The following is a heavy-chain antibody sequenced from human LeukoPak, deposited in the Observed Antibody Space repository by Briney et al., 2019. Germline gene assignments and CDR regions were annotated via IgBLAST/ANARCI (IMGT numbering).Heavy chain of an antibody. J-gene: IGHJ4*02. CDR3: AKEGTVAGTGYFDY. V-gene: IGHV3-23*01. CDR2: ITGGDNT. CDR1: GFTFSNYA. Sequence: GGSLRLSCAASGFTFSNYAMSWVRQPPGKGLEWVSAITGGDNTYYADSVKGRVTISRDNSKNTLYLQMNSLRAEDTAIYYCAKEGTVAGTGYFDYWGQGALVTVSS. D-gene: IGHD6-19*01.